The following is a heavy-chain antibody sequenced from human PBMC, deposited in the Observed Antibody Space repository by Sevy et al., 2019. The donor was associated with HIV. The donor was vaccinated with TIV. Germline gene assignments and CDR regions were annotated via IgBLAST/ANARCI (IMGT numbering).Heavy chain of an antibody. CDR2: IFSSGST. V-gene: IGHV3-66*02. J-gene: IGHJ4*01. Sequence: GGSLRLSCAISGFTVNDKYIIWVRQAPGKGLEWVSVIFSSGSTDYADAAKGRFTISRDNNKNTVELQMNSLRAEDTGAYYSGSLFLSYRSGWYYLDYWGQGTLVTVSS. CDR3: GSLFLSYRSGWYYLDY. D-gene: IGHD6-19*01. CDR1: GFTVNDKY.